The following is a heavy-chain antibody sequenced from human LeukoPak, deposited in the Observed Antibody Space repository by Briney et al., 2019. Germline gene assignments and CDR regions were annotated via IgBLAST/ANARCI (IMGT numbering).Heavy chain of an antibody. J-gene: IGHJ4*02. CDR2: ISGSGGST. CDR3: ANPLWTQLRRGYYFDY. V-gene: IGHV3-23*01. Sequence: GGSLRLSCAASGFTFSSYAMSWVRQAPGKGLEWVSAISGSGGSTYYADSVKGRFTISRDNSKNTLYLQMNSLRAEDTAVYYCANPLWTQLRRGYYFDYWGQGTLVTVSS. CDR1: GFTFSSYA. D-gene: IGHD3/OR15-3a*01.